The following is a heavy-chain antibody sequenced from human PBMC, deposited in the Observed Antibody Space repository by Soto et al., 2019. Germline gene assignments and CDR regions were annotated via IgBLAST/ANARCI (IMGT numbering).Heavy chain of an antibody. CDR1: GGTFSSYA. V-gene: IGHV1-69*12. CDR3: ARDRIVGATRGRGDAFDI. CDR2: IIPIFGTA. D-gene: IGHD1-26*01. J-gene: IGHJ3*02. Sequence: QVQLVQSGAEVKKPGSSVKVSCKASGGTFSSYAISWVRQAPGQGLEWMGGIIPIFGTANYAQKFQGRVTITADESTSTAYMELSSLRSEDTAVYYCARDRIVGATRGRGDAFDIWGQGTMVTVSS.